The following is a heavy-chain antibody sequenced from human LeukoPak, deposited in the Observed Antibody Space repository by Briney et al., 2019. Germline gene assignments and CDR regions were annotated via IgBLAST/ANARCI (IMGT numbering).Heavy chain of an antibody. Sequence: GGSLGLSCAASGFTFSSYAMSWVRRAPGKGLEWVSAISGSGGSTFYADSVKGRFTMSRDNSKNTLYLQMNGLRAEDTAVYYCAKEASYCTNGVCYSRIFDTWGQGTLVTVSS. J-gene: IGHJ5*02. V-gene: IGHV3-23*01. CDR2: ISGSGGST. CDR3: AKEASYCTNGVCYSRIFDT. D-gene: IGHD2-8*01. CDR1: GFTFSSYA.